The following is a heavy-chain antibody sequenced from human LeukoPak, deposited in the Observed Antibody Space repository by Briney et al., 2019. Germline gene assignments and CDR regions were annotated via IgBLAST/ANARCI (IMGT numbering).Heavy chain of an antibody. CDR3: ARRWSPYYYYYMDV. D-gene: IGHD5-24*01. CDR2: VYYSGST. J-gene: IGHJ6*03. Sequence: SETLSLTCTVSGGSIGSRGYYWGWVRQPPGKGLEWIGSVYYSGSTYTTPSLKSRVTISVDTSNNQFSLKLSSVTAADTAVYYCARRWSPYYYYYMDVWGKGTTVTVSS. V-gene: IGHV4-39*01. CDR1: GGSIGSRGYY.